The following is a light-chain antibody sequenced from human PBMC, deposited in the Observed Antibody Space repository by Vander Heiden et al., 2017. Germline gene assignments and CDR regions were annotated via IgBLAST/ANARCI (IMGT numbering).Light chain of an antibody. V-gene: IGLV2-14*03. CDR2: DVS. CDR3: SSYTSSTTLV. J-gene: IGLJ3*02. CDR1: SSDVGGYNY. Sequence: QSALTQPASVSGSPGQSITISCTGPSSDVGGYNYVSWYQQHPGKAPKLIIYDVSNRPSGVSNRFSGSKSGNTASLTISGLQAEDEADYYCSSYTSSTTLVFGTGTKLTVL.